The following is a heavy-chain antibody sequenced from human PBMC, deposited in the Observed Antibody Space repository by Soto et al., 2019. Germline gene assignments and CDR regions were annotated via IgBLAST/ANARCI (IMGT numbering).Heavy chain of an antibody. CDR1: GGSINSYY. Sequence: SETLSLTCTVSGGSINSYYWSWIRQPPGKGLERIGYIYYSGSTNYNPSLKSRVTISVDTSKNQFSLKLSSVTAADTAVYYCARGDYYDSSGYRPLIDYWGQGTLVTVSS. V-gene: IGHV4-59*01. J-gene: IGHJ4*02. CDR3: ARGDYYDSSGYRPLIDY. D-gene: IGHD3-22*01. CDR2: IYYSGST.